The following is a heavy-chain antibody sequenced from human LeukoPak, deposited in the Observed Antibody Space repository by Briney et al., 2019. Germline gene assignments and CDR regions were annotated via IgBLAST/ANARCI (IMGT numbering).Heavy chain of an antibody. V-gene: IGHV4-59*01. CDR3: ARAPPGRWELY. D-gene: IGHD1-26*01. CDR2: IYYSGST. J-gene: IGHJ4*02. Sequence: SETLSLTCTVSGGSFSSYYWSWIRQPPGKGLEWIGYIYYSGSTKYNPALKSRVTISIDSSKNQFSLNLISVTAADTAVYYCARAPPGRWELYWGQGTLVTVSS. CDR1: GGSFSSYY.